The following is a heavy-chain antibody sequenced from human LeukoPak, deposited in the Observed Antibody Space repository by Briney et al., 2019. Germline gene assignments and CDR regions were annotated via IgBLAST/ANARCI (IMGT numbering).Heavy chain of an antibody. CDR3: ARSAWLERYFDY. J-gene: IGHJ4*02. V-gene: IGHV3-53*01. CDR1: GFTVSSNY. D-gene: IGHD3-9*01. CDR2: IYSGGST. Sequence: GGSLRLSCAASGFTVSSNYMSWVRQAPGKGLEWVSVIYSGGSTYYADSVKGRFIISRDNSKNTLYLQMNSLRAEDTAVYYCARSAWLERYFDYWGQGTLVTVSS.